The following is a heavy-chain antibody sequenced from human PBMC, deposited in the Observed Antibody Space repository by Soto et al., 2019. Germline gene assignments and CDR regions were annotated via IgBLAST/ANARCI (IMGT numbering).Heavy chain of an antibody. J-gene: IGHJ5*02. CDR3: ARGHGQLVPRGWFDP. CDR2: INHSGST. V-gene: IGHV4-34*01. D-gene: IGHD6-6*01. Sequence: SETLSLTCAVYGGSFSGYYWSWIRQPPGKGLEWIGEINHSGSTNYNPSIKSRVTISVDTSKNQFSLKLSSVTAADTAVYYCARGHGQLVPRGWFDPWGQGTLVTVSS. CDR1: GGSFSGYY.